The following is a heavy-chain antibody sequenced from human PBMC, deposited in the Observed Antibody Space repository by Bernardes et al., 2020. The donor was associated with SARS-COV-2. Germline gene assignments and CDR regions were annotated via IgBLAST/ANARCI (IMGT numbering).Heavy chain of an antibody. V-gene: IGHV3-23*01. CDR2: ISGSGGST. Sequence: GGSLRLSCAASGFTFSSYAMSWVRQAPGKGLEWVSAISGSGGSTYYADSVKGRFTISRDNSKNTLYLQMNSLRAEDTAVYYCAKEGDIVVVPAAQNYFDYWGQGTLVTVSS. CDR1: GFTFSSYA. J-gene: IGHJ4*02. D-gene: IGHD2-2*01. CDR3: AKEGDIVVVPAAQNYFDY.